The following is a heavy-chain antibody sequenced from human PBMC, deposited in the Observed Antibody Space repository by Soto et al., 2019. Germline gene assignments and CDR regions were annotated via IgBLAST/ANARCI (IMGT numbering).Heavy chain of an antibody. J-gene: IGHJ4*02. Sequence: GASVKVSCKASGGTFSSYNISWVRQAPGQGLEWMGRINPSGGITNYAQKFQGRVTITGDKSTSTVYMELSSLRSEDSAVYYCARVRVSYFDYWGQGTLVTVSS. CDR2: INPSGGIT. CDR1: GGTFSSYN. CDR3: ARVRVSYFDY. V-gene: IGHV1-69*02.